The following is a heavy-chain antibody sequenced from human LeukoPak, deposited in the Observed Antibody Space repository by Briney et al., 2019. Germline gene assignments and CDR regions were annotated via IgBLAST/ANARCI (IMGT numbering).Heavy chain of an antibody. V-gene: IGHV3-74*01. CDR2: INSDGSST. J-gene: IGHJ6*03. Sequence: GGSLRLSCAASGFTFSSYWMHWVRQAPGKGLVWVSRINSDGSSTSYADSVKGRFTISRDSAKNTLYLQMNSLRAEDTAVYYCARDPYSSSWYYYYYYMDVWGKGTTVTVSS. CDR1: GFTFSSYW. D-gene: IGHD6-13*01. CDR3: ARDPYSSSWYYYYYYMDV.